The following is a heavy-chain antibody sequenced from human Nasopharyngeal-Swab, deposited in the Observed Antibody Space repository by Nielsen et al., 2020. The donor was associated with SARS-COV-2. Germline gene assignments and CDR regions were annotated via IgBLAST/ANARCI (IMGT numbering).Heavy chain of an antibody. CDR1: QFNLTTYN. V-gene: IGHV3-48*02. J-gene: IGHJ6*02. Sequence: GESLKISCAASQFNLTTYNMHWVRQAPGTGLEWVSSISSSSSTIYYADSVKGRFAISRDNAENALYLQMNSLKDEDTAVYYCTRAGKNGYYDSSGCPLRDGMGVWGQGTTITVSS. CDR3: TRAGKNGYYDSSGCPLRDGMGV. D-gene: IGHD3-22*01. CDR2: ISSSSSTI.